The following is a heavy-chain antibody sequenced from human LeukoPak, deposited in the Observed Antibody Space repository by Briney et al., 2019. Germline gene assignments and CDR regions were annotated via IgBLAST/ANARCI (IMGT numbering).Heavy chain of an antibody. Sequence: GGSLRVSCAASGFTFRGYAMSWVRQAPGKELEWVSGFGGSAGSTFYAYAVKGRFTIASDNSKNTLYLQMNSLRVEDTAVYYCAKVGGGRIAAAGSHYWGQGTLVTVSS. CDR2: FGGSAGST. J-gene: IGHJ4*02. D-gene: IGHD6-13*01. CDR1: GFTFRGYA. V-gene: IGHV3-23*01. CDR3: AKVGGGRIAAAGSHY.